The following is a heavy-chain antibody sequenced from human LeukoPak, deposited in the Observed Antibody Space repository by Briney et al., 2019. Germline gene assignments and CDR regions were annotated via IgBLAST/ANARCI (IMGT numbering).Heavy chain of an antibody. J-gene: IGHJ6*03. CDR2: INHSGST. D-gene: IGHD3-22*01. V-gene: IGHV4-34*01. CDR1: GGSFSDYY. Sequence: SETLSLTCAVYGGSFSDYYWSWIRQPPGKGLEWIGEINHSGSTNSNPSLKSRVTISIDTSKNQFSLKLSSVTAADTAVYYCARAVTYYYDSSGYYYYYYYYYMDVWGKGTTVTVSS. CDR3: ARAVTYYYDSSGYYYYYYYYYMDV.